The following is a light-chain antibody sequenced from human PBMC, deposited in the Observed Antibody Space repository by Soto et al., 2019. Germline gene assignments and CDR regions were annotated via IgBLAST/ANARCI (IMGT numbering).Light chain of an antibody. CDR2: AAS. CDR3: QQSYSTWT. J-gene: IGKJ1*01. CDR1: QSISSY. Sequence: DIQMTQSPSSLSASVGDRVTITCRASQSISSYLNWYQQKPGKAPKLLIYAASSLQSGVPSRFSGSVSWTDFSLTISSLQPEHFATYYCQQSYSTWTFGHGTKVEIK. V-gene: IGKV1-39*01.